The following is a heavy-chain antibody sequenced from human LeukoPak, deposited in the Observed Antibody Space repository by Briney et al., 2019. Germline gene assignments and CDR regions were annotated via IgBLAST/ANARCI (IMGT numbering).Heavy chain of an antibody. CDR1: GFALSSYA. CDR3: ARDSSSWYNWFDP. Sequence: GGSLRLSCAASGFALSSYAMSWVRQGPGKGLEWVSAISVSGNTYHADSVKGRFTISRDNAKNSLYLQMNSLRAEDTAVYYCARDSSSWYNWFDPWGQGTLVTVSS. J-gene: IGHJ5*02. D-gene: IGHD6-13*01. CDR2: ISVSGNT. V-gene: IGHV3-21*01.